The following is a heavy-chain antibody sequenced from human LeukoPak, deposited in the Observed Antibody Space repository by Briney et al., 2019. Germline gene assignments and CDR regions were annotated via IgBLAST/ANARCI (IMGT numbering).Heavy chain of an antibody. J-gene: IGHJ4*02. CDR1: GYSFSTYG. V-gene: IGHV1-18*01. Sequence: GASVKVSCKTSGYSFSTYGISWVRQAPGQGLEWMGWVNTYTGDTIYTHQLQGRLTMTTDISTSTVYMDLRSLISDDTALYYCARDFCSGEGCYHSLGYWGQGALVTVSS. CDR3: ARDFCSGEGCYHSLGY. CDR2: VNTYTGDT. D-gene: IGHD2-15*01.